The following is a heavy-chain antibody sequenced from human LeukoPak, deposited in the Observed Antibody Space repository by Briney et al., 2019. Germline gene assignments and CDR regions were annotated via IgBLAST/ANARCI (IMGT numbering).Heavy chain of an antibody. J-gene: IGHJ4*02. CDR3: PQDVMATQHMVDY. D-gene: IGHD5-12*01. CDR2: IKSKTDGGTT. V-gene: IGHV3-15*01. CDR1: AFTFNNAW. Sequence: GGSLRLSCVASAFTFNNAWLNWVRQAPGKGLEWVGRIKSKTDGGTTDYAAPVKGRFTISRDDSKNTLYLQMNSLKTEDTAVYYCPQDVMATQHMVDYWAQGTLVTASS.